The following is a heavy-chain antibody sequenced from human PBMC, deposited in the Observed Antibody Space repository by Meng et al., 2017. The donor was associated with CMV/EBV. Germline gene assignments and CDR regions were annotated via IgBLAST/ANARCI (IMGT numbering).Heavy chain of an antibody. D-gene: IGHD1-26*01. CDR1: GGSISSSSYS. V-gene: IGHV4-39*07. Sequence: QLVRAEPGHGLLEPSETLFLTCTGSGGSISSSSYSWGGIRQPPGKGLEWIGSIYYSGSTYYNPSLKSRVTISVDTSKNQFSLKLSSVTAADTAVYYCARDSRSRIVGATVGGFDYWGQGTLVTVSS. CDR3: ARDSRSRIVGATVGGFDY. J-gene: IGHJ4*02. CDR2: IYYSGST.